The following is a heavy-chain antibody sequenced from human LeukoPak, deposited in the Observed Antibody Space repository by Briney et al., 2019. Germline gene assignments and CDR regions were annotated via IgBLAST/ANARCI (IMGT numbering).Heavy chain of an antibody. V-gene: IGHV4-39*07. CDR3: ARGPDYAKVGY. D-gene: IGHD4-17*01. CDR2: IHHSGNI. CDR1: GESISSNRYY. Sequence: PSETLSLTCTVSGESISSNRYYWTWIRQPPGTGLEWIGNIHHSGNIYYSPSLKSRVSISVDTSKNQFSLRVTSVTAADTAVYYCARGPDYAKVGYWGQGTLVTVSS. J-gene: IGHJ4*02.